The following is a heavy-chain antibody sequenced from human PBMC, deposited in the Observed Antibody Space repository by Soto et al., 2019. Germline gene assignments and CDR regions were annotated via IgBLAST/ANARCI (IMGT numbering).Heavy chain of an antibody. CDR2: INAGNGNT. V-gene: IGHV1-3*01. CDR1: GYTFTSYA. Sequence: ASVKVSCKASGYTFTSYAMHWVCQAPGQRLEWMGWINAGNGNTKYSQKFQGRVTITRDTSASTAYMELSSLRSEDTAVYYCARLEYCSSTSCYTSWFDPWGQGTLVTVSS. CDR3: ARLEYCSSTSCYTSWFDP. D-gene: IGHD2-2*02. J-gene: IGHJ5*02.